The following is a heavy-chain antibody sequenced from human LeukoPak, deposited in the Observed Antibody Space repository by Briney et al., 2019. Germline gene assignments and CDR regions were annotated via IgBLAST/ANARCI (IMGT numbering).Heavy chain of an antibody. CDR1: GYTFTGYY. D-gene: IGHD1-26*01. CDR2: INPNSGGT. J-gene: IGHJ4*02. CDR3: ARALPVYSGSYTPLGFDY. Sequence: ASVKVSCKASGYTFTGYYMHWVRQAPGQGREWMGWINPNSGGTNYAQKFQGRVTMTRDTSISTAYMELSRLRSDATAVYYCARALPVYSGSYTPLGFDYWGQGTLVTVSS. V-gene: IGHV1-2*02.